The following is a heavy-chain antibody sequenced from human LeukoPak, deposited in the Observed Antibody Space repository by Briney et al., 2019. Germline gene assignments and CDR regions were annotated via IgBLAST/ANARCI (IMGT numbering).Heavy chain of an antibody. Sequence: GASVKVSCKASGYTFTSYGISWVRQAPGQGLEWMGWISAYNGNTNYAQKLQGRVTMTTDTSTSTAYMELRSLRSDDTAVYYCARASKKDYYYYMDVWGKGTTVTVSS. V-gene: IGHV1-18*01. CDR2: ISAYNGNT. CDR1: GYTFTSYG. J-gene: IGHJ6*03. CDR3: ARASKKDYYYYMDV.